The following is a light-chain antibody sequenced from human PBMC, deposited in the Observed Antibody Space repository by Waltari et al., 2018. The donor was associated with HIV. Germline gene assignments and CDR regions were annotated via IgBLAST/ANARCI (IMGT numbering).Light chain of an antibody. CDR1: TSTIGSNN. Sequence: SVLTQPPSVSAAPGRTITISCSGSTSTIGSNNVPGYQQFPGRAPKFLIYEDFRRPSGIPDRFSGSKSGTSATLDITGLQTGDEADYYCGTWDSSLGAGVFGGGTKVTV. CDR3: GTWDSSLGAGV. V-gene: IGLV1-51*02. J-gene: IGLJ3*02. CDR2: EDF.